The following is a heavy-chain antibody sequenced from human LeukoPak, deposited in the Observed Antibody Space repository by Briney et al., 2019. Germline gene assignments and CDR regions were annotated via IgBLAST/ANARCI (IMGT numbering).Heavy chain of an antibody. CDR2: IYYSGST. J-gene: IGHJ4*02. CDR3: ARYPPGYFDY. CDR1: GGSISSSAYY. Sequence: SEALSLTCTVSGGSISSSAYYWGWIRQPPGKGLEWIGSIYYSGSTSYSPSLMSRVTISVDASRSQFFLELNSVTAADTAVYYCARYPPGYFDYWGQGTLVTVSS. V-gene: IGHV4-39*01.